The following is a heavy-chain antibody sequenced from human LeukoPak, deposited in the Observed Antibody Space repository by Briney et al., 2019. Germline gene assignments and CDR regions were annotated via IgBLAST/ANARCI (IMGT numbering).Heavy chain of an antibody. J-gene: IGHJ6*02. V-gene: IGHV1-8*01. CDR2: KHPNSGNT. CDR3: ARGPRGYSGYDYGYYYYGMDV. CDR1: GYTFPSYD. D-gene: IGHD5-12*01. Sequence: ASVEVSRKASGYTFPSYDINWVRPATGQGLEGMGSKHPNSGNTGYAQKFQGRVTMTRNTSISTAYMELSSLRSEDTAVYYCARGPRGYSGYDYGYYYYGMDVWGQGTTVTVSS.